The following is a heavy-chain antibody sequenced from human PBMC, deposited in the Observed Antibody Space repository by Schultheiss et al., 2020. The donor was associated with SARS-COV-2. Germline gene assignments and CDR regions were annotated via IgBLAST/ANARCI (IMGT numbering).Heavy chain of an antibody. V-gene: IGHV3-48*01. D-gene: IGHD4-17*01. CDR3: ARGSGDYDAFDI. J-gene: IGHJ3*02. Sequence: GGSLRLSCAASGFTFSSYSMNWVRQAPGKGLEWVSGISWNSGSIGYADSVKGRFTISRDNSKNTLYLQMNSLRAEDTAVYYCARGSGDYDAFDIWGQGTMVTVSS. CDR2: ISWNSGSI. CDR1: GFTFSSYS.